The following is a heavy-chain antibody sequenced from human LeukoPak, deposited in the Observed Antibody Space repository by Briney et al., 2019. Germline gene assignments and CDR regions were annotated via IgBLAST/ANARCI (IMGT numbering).Heavy chain of an antibody. J-gene: IGHJ6*03. CDR1: GGSISSYY. CDR2: IYTGGST. D-gene: IGHD3-16*01. Sequence: PSETLSLTCTVSGGSISSYYWNWIRQPAGKGLEWIGRIYTGGSTNYNPSLKSRVTMSVDTSKNQFSLKLSSVTAADTAVYYCARGLRPNYYYYYYMDVWGKGTTVTVSS. CDR3: ARGLRPNYYYYYYMDV. V-gene: IGHV4-4*07.